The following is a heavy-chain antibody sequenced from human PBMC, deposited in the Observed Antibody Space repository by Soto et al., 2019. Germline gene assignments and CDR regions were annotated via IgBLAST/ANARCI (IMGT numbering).Heavy chain of an antibody. J-gene: IGHJ3*01. V-gene: IGHV6-1*01. CDR1: GDSVSSNSAT. Sequence: QLQQSGPGLVKPSQTLSLTCGISGDSVSSNSATWNWIRQSPSRGLEWLGRTYLRSKWYNEYAVSVKSRIAISPDTSKNHFSLLLSSVTPEYTAVYFCARAAVAFDAFDLCGQGTVVTVSS. D-gene: IGHD2-15*01. CDR3: ARAAVAFDAFDL. CDR2: TYLRSKWYN.